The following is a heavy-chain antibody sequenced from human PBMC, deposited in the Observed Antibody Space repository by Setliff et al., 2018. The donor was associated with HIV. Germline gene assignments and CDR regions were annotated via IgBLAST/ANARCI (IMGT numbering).Heavy chain of an antibody. V-gene: IGHV4-31*03. J-gene: IGHJ4*02. Sequence: SETLSLTCSVSGASINSGSYYWTWIRQHPGKGLEWIGYIYYSGSTYYNPSLKSRVTISVDTSKNQFSLKLSSVTAADTAVYYCARDGPQTYGDYERYYFDYWGQGTLVTVSS. D-gene: IGHD4-17*01. CDR1: GASINSGSYY. CDR2: IYYSGST. CDR3: ARDGPQTYGDYERYYFDY.